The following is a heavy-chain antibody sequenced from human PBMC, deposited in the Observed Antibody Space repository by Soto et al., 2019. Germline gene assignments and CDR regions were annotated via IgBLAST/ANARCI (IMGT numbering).Heavy chain of an antibody. CDR3: ARALQLGDILTGYYYTYYFDY. V-gene: IGHV3-11*01. CDR2: ISSSGSTI. Sequence: GGSLRLSCAASGFTFSDYYMSWIRQAPGKGLEWVSYISSSGSTIYYADSVKGRFTISRDNAKNSLYLQMNSLRAEDTAVYYCARALQLGDILTGYYYTYYFDYWGQGTLVTVSS. J-gene: IGHJ4*02. D-gene: IGHD3-9*01. CDR1: GFTFSDYY.